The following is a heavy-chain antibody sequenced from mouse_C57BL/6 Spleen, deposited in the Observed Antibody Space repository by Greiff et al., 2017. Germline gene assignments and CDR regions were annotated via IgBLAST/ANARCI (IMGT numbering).Heavy chain of an antibody. D-gene: IGHD2-5*01. CDR1: GYTFTSYD. CDR2: IYPRDGST. J-gene: IGHJ3*01. Sequence: QVQLKQSGPELVKPGASVKLSCKASGYTFTSYDINWVKQRHGKGLEWIGWIYPRDGSTKYNEKFKGKATLTVDTSSSTAYMELHSLTSEDSAVYFCGRGSNWFAYWGQGTLVTVSA. CDR3: GRGSNWFAY. V-gene: IGHV1-85*01.